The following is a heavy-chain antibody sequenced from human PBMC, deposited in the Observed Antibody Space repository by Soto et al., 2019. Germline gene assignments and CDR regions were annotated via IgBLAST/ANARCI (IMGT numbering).Heavy chain of an antibody. V-gene: IGHV3-30*18. D-gene: IGHD3-9*01. CDR3: AKGYFDWLSPLNYYYYGMDV. Sequence: GGSLRLSCAASGFTFSSYGMHWVRQAPGKGLEWVAVISYDGSNKYYADSVKGRFTISRDNSKNTLYLQMNSLRAEDTAVYYCAKGYFDWLSPLNYYYYGMDVWGQGTTVTVSS. CDR1: GFTFSSYG. J-gene: IGHJ6*02. CDR2: ISYDGSNK.